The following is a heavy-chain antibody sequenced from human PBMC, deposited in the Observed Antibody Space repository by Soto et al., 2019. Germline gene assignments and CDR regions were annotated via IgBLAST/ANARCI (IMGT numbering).Heavy chain of an antibody. CDR3: ARENTLWFGELLPPVSWFDP. J-gene: IGHJ5*02. CDR2: INPSGGST. CDR1: GYTFTSYY. V-gene: IGHV1-46*01. Sequence: ASVKVSCKASGYTFTSYYMHWVRQAPGQGLEWMGIINPSGGSTSYAQKFQGRVTMTRVTSTSTVYMELSSLRSEDTAVYYCARENTLWFGELLPPVSWFDPWRQGTLVTVSS. D-gene: IGHD3-10*01.